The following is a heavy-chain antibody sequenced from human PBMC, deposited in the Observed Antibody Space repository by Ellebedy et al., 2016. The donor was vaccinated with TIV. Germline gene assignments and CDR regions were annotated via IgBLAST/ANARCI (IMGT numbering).Heavy chain of an antibody. Sequence: GESLKISCEASGFDFLDYYMSWNLQAPGRGLEWVSYISVSSSYTNYSDSVKGRFSLSRDNTKNSLYLQMNSLRVEDTAMYYCARVHWGRRNNRHFDLWGQGTVVTVSS. CDR1: GFDFLDYY. D-gene: IGHD7-27*01. CDR3: ARVHWGRRNNRHFDL. CDR2: ISVSSSYT. J-gene: IGHJ4*02. V-gene: IGHV3-11*05.